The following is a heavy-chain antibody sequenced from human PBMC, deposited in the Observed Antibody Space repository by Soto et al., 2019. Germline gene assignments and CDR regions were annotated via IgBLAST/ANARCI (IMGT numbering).Heavy chain of an antibody. D-gene: IGHD1-26*01. V-gene: IGHV3-33*01. Sequence: GGSLRLSCAASGFTFSSYGMHWVRQAPGKGLEWVAVIWYDGSNKYYADSMKGRFTISRDNSKNTLYLQMNSLRAEDTAVYYCAREQWELPHYYYYYGMDVWGQGTTVTVSS. CDR3: AREQWELPHYYYYYGMDV. CDR2: IWYDGSNK. CDR1: GFTFSSYG. J-gene: IGHJ6*02.